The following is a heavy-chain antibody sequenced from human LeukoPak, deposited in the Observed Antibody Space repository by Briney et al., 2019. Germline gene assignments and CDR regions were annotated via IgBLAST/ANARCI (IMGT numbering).Heavy chain of an antibody. D-gene: IGHD2-8*02. J-gene: IGHJ5*02. V-gene: IGHV3-23*05. CDR1: GFVFSSHA. Sequence: GGSLRLSCVASGFVFSSHAMSWVRQAPGKGLEWVSAISNGYYYADSVKGRFTISRDNSKNTVYLQMSSLRAEDTAVYFCVREAGYCTAASCTKTNWFDPWGQGTLVTASS. CDR2: ISNGY. CDR3: VREAGYCTAASCTKTNWFDP.